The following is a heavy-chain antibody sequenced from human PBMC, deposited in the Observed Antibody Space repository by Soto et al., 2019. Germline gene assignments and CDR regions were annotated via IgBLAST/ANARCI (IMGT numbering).Heavy chain of an antibody. CDR2: ISSSSYI. CDR3: ARIKSDTSAFDY. Sequence: TGGSLRLSCAASGFTFSSYSMNWVRQAPGKGLEWVSSISSSSYIYYADSVKGRFTISRDNAKNSLYLQMTNMDPVDTATYYCARIKSDTSAFDYWGQGTLVTVSS. D-gene: IGHD3-10*01. J-gene: IGHJ4*02. V-gene: IGHV3-21*03. CDR1: GFTFSSYS.